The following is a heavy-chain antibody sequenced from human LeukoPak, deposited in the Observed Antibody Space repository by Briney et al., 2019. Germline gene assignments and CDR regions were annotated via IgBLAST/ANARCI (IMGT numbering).Heavy chain of an antibody. D-gene: IGHD6-19*01. CDR2: IYYSGST. Sequence: SETLSLTCIVSGDSISSGNYFWGWIRQPPGKGLEWIGSIYYSGSTYYNPSLKSRVTISVDTSKNQFSLKLRSVTAADTAVYHCASQLYNSGWFPIDHWGQGTLATVSS. J-gene: IGHJ4*02. CDR1: GDSISSGNYF. CDR3: ASQLYNSGWFPIDH. V-gene: IGHV4-39*01.